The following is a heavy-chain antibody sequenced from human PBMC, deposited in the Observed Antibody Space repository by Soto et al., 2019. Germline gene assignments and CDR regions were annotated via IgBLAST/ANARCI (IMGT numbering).Heavy chain of an antibody. CDR1: GFPSSTYGFSTYA. J-gene: IGHJ4*01. Sequence: EVQLLQSGGGLVQPGGSLRLSCRASGFPSSTYGFSTYAMTWVRQPPGKGLEWVSVITGSGSHSYYADSVKGRFTISRVNSRNTLFLQLYSLTADHTAVYFCAKGTSSESLLSFDDWGHGTLVTVSS. V-gene: IGHV3-23*01. CDR2: ITGSGSHS. CDR3: AKGTSSESLLSFDD. D-gene: IGHD3-3*01.